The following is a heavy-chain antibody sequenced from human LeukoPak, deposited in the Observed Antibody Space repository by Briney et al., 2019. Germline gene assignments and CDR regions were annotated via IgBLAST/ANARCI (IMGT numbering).Heavy chain of an antibody. D-gene: IGHD6-13*01. CDR2: IYYSGST. CDR1: GGPMSSYY. J-gene: IGHJ3*02. CDR3: ARVRQQVVHDAFDI. V-gene: IGHV4-59*01. Sequence: SETLSLTCTVSGGPMSSYYWGWIRQPPGKGLEWIGYIYYSGSTNYNPSLKSRVTISVDTSEDLFSLKLSSVTAADTAVYYCARVRQQVVHDAFDIWGQGTMVIVSS.